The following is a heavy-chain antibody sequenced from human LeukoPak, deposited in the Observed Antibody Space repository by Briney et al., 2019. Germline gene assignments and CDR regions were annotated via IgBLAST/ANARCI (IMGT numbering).Heavy chain of an antibody. Sequence: GESLKISCRVSGDGFADYWIGWVRQMPGEGLQWVAIIHPSVPGTQYSPSFHGRVTISADRAITTVYLQWSSLEASDTAMYYCARRAYLSLLGVDWFDPWGQGTLVTVS. CDR3: ARRAYLSLLGVDWFDP. V-gene: IGHV5-51*01. D-gene: IGHD3-3*02. CDR1: GDGFADYW. CDR2: IHPSVPGT. J-gene: IGHJ5*02.